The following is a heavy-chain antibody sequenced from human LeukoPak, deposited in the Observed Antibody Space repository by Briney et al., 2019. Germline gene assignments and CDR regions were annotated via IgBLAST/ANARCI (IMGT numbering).Heavy chain of an antibody. Sequence: PSETLSLTCTVSGGSISSYYWSWIRQPPGKGLEWIGYIYYSGSTNYNPSLKTRVTISVDTSKNQFSLRLSSLTAADTAVYYCARHGDYGDYDYWGQGTLVTVSS. J-gene: IGHJ4*02. D-gene: IGHD4-17*01. CDR3: ARHGDYGDYDY. CDR1: GGSISSYY. CDR2: IYYSGST. V-gene: IGHV4-59*08.